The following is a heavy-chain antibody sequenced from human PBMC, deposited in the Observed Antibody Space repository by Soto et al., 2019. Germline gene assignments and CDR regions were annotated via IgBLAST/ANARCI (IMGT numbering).Heavy chain of an antibody. Sequence: ASVKVSCKASGGTFSSYAISWLRQAPGQGLEWMGGIIPIFGTANYAQKFQGRVTITADESTSTAYMELSSLRSEDTAVYYCASSLSLLWFGELAYYFDYWGQGTLVTVSS. D-gene: IGHD3-10*01. CDR1: GGTFSSYA. CDR2: IIPIFGTA. CDR3: ASSLSLLWFGELAYYFDY. J-gene: IGHJ4*02. V-gene: IGHV1-69*13.